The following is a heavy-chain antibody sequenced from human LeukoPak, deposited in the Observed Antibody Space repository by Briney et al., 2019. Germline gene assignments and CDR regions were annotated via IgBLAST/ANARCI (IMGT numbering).Heavy chain of an antibody. D-gene: IGHD3-3*01. V-gene: IGHV3-7*01. CDR2: IKQDGSEK. J-gene: IGHJ4*02. Sequence: PGGSLRLSCAASGFTFSVYWMSWVRQAPGKGLEWVANIKQDGSEKYYVDSVKGRFTISRDIAKNTLYLQMNSLRAEDTGVYYCAKDHYWSIDYWGRGTLVTVSS. CDR1: GFTFSVYW. CDR3: AKDHYWSIDY.